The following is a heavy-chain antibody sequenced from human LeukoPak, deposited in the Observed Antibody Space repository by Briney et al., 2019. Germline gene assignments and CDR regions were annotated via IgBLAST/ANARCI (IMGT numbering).Heavy chain of an antibody. J-gene: IGHJ5*01. CDR3: AKDTRHSGNHFDS. D-gene: IGHD1-26*01. Sequence: PGGSLRLSCVASGLTFNNHGMHWVRQAPGKGLEWVAVINYDGSSKYYADPVKGRFTISRDNSKNTLFLHMNSLRREDTALYYCAKDTRHSGNHFDSWGQGTLVTVSS. V-gene: IGHV3-30*02. CDR2: INYDGSSK. CDR1: GLTFNNHG.